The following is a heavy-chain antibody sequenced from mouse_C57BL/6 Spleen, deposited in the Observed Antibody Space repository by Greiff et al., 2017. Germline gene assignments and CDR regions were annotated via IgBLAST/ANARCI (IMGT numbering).Heavy chain of an antibody. Sequence: VQLQQSGPELVKPGASVKMSCKASGYTFTDYNMHWVKQSHGKSLEWIGYINPNNGGTSYNQKFKGKATLTVNKSSSTAYMELRSLTSEDSAVYYGAREGITTGVATDWYFDVWGTGTTVTVSS. CDR2: INPNNGGT. D-gene: IGHD1-1*01. CDR1: GYTFTDYN. V-gene: IGHV1-22*01. CDR3: AREGITTGVATDWYFDV. J-gene: IGHJ1*03.